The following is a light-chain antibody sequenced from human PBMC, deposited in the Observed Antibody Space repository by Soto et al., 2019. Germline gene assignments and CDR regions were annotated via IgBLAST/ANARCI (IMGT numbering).Light chain of an antibody. CDR2: EVS. Sequence: QSAPTQPPSASGSPGQSVTISCTGTSSDVGGYNYVSWYQQHPGKAPKLMIYEVSKRPSGVPDRFSGSKSGNTASLTVSGLQAEDEGDYYCSSYAGSNNLVFGGGTKLTVL. CDR1: SSDVGGYNY. V-gene: IGLV2-8*01. CDR3: SSYAGSNNLV. J-gene: IGLJ2*01.